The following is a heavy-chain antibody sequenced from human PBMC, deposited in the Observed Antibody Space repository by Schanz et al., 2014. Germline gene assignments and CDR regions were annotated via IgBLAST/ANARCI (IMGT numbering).Heavy chain of an antibody. D-gene: IGHD3-9*01. Sequence: QVQLVQSGSEVKKPGDSVKVSCKASGYTFTSYYMHWVRQAPGQGLEWMGIINPSGGSTSYAQKFQGRVTMTADKSTSTVYMEVSGLRSEDTAVYYCAKVDRTRYYAMDVWGQGTTVTVSS. J-gene: IGHJ6*02. CDR2: INPSGGST. CDR1: GYTFTSYY. V-gene: IGHV1-46*01. CDR3: AKVDRTRYYAMDV.